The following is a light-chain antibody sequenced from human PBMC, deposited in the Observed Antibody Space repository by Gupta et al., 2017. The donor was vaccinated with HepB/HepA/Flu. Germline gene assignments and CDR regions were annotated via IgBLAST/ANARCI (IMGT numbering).Light chain of an antibody. Sequence: DVVLTQSPLSLPVTLGQPASISCRSSQSLVYSDGNTYLNWFHQRPGQSPRRLIYQGSNRDSGVPDRFSGSGSGTDFALRISRVEAEDVGIYYCMQGKYWPGTFGQGTKLEIK. CDR3: MQGKYWPGT. J-gene: IGKJ2*02. V-gene: IGKV2-30*01. CDR2: QGS. CDR1: QSLVYSDGNTY.